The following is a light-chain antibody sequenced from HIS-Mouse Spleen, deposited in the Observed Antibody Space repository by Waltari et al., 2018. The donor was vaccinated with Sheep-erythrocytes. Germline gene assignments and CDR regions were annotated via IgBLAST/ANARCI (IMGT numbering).Light chain of an antibody. CDR3: AAWDDSLSGNWV. CDR1: SSDVGSYNL. V-gene: IGLV2-14*02. J-gene: IGLJ3*02. CDR2: EGS. Sequence: QSALTQPASVSGSPGQSITISCTGTSSDVGSYNLVSWYQQHPGKAPKLMIYEGSKRPSGVSNRFSGSKSGNTASLAISGLRSEDEADYYCAAWDDSLSGNWVFGGGTKLTVL.